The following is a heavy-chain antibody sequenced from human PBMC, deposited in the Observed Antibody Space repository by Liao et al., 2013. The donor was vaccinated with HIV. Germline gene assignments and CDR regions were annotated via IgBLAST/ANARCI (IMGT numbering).Heavy chain of an antibody. D-gene: IGHD6-19*01. V-gene: IGHV4-61*02. J-gene: IGHJ6*03. CDR2: IYTSGST. CDR1: GGSISSGSYY. CDR3: ARVASIAVAGTVPYYYYMDV. Sequence: QVQLQESGSGLVKPSQTLSLTCTVSGGSISSGSYYWSWIRQPAGKGLEWIGRIYTSGSTNYNPSLKSRVTISVDTSKNQFSLKLSSVTAADTAVYYCARVASIAVAGTVPYYYYMDVWGKGTTVTVSS.